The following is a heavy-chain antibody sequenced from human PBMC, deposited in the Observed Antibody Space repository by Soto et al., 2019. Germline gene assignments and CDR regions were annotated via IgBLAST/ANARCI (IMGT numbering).Heavy chain of an antibody. V-gene: IGHV4-31*03. CDR3: ARAWGLLWFGEEGGGFDP. D-gene: IGHD3-10*01. CDR2: IYYSGST. CDR1: GGSISSGGYY. J-gene: IGHJ5*02. Sequence: QVQLQESGPGLVKPSQTLSLTCTVSGGSISSGGYYWSWIRQHPGKGLEWIGYIYYSGSTYYNPSLKSRVTIPVDTSKNQFSLKVSAVTAADTAVYYCARAWGLLWFGEEGGGFDPWGQGTLVTVSS.